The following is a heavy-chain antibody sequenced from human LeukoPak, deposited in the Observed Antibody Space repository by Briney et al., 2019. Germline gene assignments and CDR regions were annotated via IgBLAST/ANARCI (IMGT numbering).Heavy chain of an antibody. D-gene: IGHD1-26*01. V-gene: IGHV3-7*01. Sequence: DSVKGRFTISRDNAKSSLYLEMTSLRAEDTAVYYCASGSPAGDYWGQGTLVTVPS. J-gene: IGHJ4*02. CDR3: ASGSPAGDY.